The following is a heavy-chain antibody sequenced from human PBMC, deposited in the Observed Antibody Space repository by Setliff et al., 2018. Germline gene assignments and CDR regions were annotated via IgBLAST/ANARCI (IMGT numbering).Heavy chain of an antibody. V-gene: IGHV1-2*04. CDR1: GYRLIEVS. J-gene: IGHJ4*02. CDR3: ARGRDFWSGYLVY. Sequence: ASVKVSCKVSGYRLIEVSMHWVRQAPGKGLEWMGWINPNSGGTNYAQKFQGWVTMTRDTSISTAYMELSRLRSDDTAVYYCARGRDFWSGYLVYWGQGTLVTVSS. D-gene: IGHD3-3*01. CDR2: INPNSGGT.